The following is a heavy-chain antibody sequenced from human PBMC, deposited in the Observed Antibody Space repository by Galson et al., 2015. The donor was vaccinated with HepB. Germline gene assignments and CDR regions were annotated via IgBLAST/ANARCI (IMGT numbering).Heavy chain of an antibody. CDR2: IWYDGSNK. J-gene: IGHJ4*02. V-gene: IGHV3-33*01. CDR3: AREGVGWLRSEAHIDY. Sequence: SLRLSCAASGFTFSSYGMHWVRQAPGKGLEWVAVIWYDGSNKYYADSVKGRFTISRDNSKNTLYLQMNSLRAEDTAVYYCAREGVGWLRSEAHIDYWGQGTLVTVSS. D-gene: IGHD5-12*01. CDR1: GFTFSSYG.